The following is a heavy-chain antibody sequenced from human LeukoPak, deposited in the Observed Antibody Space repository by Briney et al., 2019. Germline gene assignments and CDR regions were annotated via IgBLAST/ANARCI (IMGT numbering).Heavy chain of an antibody. CDR3: ASLVYGSRNNWFDP. V-gene: IGHV4-4*09. Sequence: SETLSLTCTVSGGSISSYYWSWIRQPPGKGLEWIGYIYTSGSTNHNPSLKSRVTISVDTSKNQFSLKLSSVTAADTAVYYCASLVYGSRNNWFDPWGQGTLVTVSS. J-gene: IGHJ5*02. D-gene: IGHD3-10*01. CDR1: GGSISSYY. CDR2: IYTSGST.